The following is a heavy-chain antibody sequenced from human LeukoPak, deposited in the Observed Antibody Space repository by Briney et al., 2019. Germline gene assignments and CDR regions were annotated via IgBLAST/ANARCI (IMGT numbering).Heavy chain of an antibody. CDR3: ARDLLVRTVTAFDY. CDR2: ISAYNGNT. V-gene: IGHV1-18*04. CDR1: GYTFTSYG. Sequence: ASVKVSCKASGYTFTSYGISWVRQAPGQGLEWMGWISAYNGNTNYAQKLQGRVTMTTDTSTSTAYMELRSLRSDDTAVYYCARDLLVRTVTAFDYWGQGTLVTVPS. J-gene: IGHJ4*02. D-gene: IGHD2-21*02.